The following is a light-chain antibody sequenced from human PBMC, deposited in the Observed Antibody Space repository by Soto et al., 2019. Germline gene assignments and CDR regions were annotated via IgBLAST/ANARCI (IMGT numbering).Light chain of an antibody. J-gene: IGKJ5*01. CDR1: QSISTY. Sequence: DIQMTQSPSSLSASVGYRVTITCRSSQSISTYLNWYQQKSGKAPKLLIFAASTLESGVPSRFSGGGSGTDFTLTISGLEPEDFAVYYCQQRSVWPITFGQGTRLEIK. CDR2: AAS. V-gene: IGKV1-39*01. CDR3: QQRSVWPIT.